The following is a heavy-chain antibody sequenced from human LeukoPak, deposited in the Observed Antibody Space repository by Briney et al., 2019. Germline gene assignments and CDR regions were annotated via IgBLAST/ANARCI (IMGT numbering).Heavy chain of an antibody. D-gene: IGHD2-21*02. CDR1: GFTFSSYA. V-gene: IGHV3-30-3*01. Sequence: PGGSLRLSCAASGFTFSSYAMHWVRQAPGKGLEWVAVISYDGSNKYYADSVKGRFTISRDNSKNTLYLQMNSLRAEDTAVYYCAREKFPYCGGDCPLYFDYWGQGTLFTVSS. J-gene: IGHJ4*02. CDR2: ISYDGSNK. CDR3: AREKFPYCGGDCPLYFDY.